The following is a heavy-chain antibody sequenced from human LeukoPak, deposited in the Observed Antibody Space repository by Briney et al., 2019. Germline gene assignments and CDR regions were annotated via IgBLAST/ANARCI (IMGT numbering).Heavy chain of an antibody. J-gene: IGHJ6*03. V-gene: IGHV4-39*07. CDR2: IFYSGST. CDR1: GGSISTSNYY. D-gene: IGHD2-15*01. Sequence: PSETLSLTCTVSGGSISTSNYYWGWVRQPPGTGLEWIGNIFYSGSTYYSPSLKSRVTISLDTSRNQFSLKLNSVTAADTAVYYCARTMEGYCSGGSCYQYSYYMDVWGKGTTVTVSS. CDR3: ARTMEGYCSGGSCYQYSYYMDV.